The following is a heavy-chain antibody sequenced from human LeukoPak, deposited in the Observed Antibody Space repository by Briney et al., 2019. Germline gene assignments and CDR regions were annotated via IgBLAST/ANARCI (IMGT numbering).Heavy chain of an antibody. D-gene: IGHD5-18*01. CDR1: GFTFSSYA. J-gene: IGHJ6*03. CDR3: ASNTARYYYYMDV. V-gene: IGHV3-64*01. CDR2: ISSNGGST. Sequence: GGSLRLSCAASGFTFSSYAMRWVRQAPGKGLEYVSAISSNGGSTYYANSVKGRFAISRDNSKNTLYLQMGSLRAEDMAVYYCASNTARYYYYMDVWGKGTTVTVSS.